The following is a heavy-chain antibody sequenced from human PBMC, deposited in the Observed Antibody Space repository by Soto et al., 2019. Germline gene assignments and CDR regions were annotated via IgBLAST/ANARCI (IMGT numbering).Heavy chain of an antibody. D-gene: IGHD3-3*01. V-gene: IGHV1-2*02. Sequence: QVQLVQSGAEVKKPGASVKVSCKPSGHSFSAYYMHWVRQAPGQGLEGMGWINPNSSETKYAQKFHGRVTMSRDRSIRTVYMELSSLRSDDTAVYYCARARTRFLDWIPENYYYGMDVWGQGTTFTVSS. CDR3: ARARTRFLDWIPENYYYGMDV. J-gene: IGHJ6*02. CDR2: INPNSSET. CDR1: GHSFSAYY.